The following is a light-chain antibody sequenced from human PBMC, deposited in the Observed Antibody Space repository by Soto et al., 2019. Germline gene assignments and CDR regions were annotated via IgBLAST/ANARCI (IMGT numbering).Light chain of an antibody. CDR2: GAS. CDR1: QSVSSY. Sequence: EIVLTQSPATLSLSPGERATLSCRASQSVSSYLAWYQQKPGQAPRLLIYGASNRATGIPARFSGSGSGTDFTLTISSLEPEDFAVYYCQQRSNRPPYTFGQGTKLEIK. CDR3: QQRSNRPPYT. V-gene: IGKV3-11*01. J-gene: IGKJ2*01.